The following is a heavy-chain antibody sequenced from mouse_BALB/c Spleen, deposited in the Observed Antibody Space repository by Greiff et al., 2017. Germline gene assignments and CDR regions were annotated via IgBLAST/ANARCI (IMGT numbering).Heavy chain of an antibody. Sequence: EVKLMESGGGLVQPGGSLKLSCAASGFTFSSYGMSWVRQTPDKRLELVATINSNGGSTYYPDSVKGRFTISRDNAKNTLYLQMSSLKSEETAMYYCARDIYRYDVEYAYWGQGTLVTVSA. J-gene: IGHJ3*01. CDR2: INSNGGST. CDR1: GFTFSSYG. CDR3: ARDIYRYDVEYAY. D-gene: IGHD2-14*01. V-gene: IGHV5-6-3*01.